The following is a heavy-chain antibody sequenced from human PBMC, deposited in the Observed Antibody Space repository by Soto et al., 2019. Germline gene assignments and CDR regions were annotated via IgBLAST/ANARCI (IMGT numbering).Heavy chain of an antibody. V-gene: IGHV4-34*01. Sequence: SETLSLTCAVYGGSFSGYYWSWIRQPPGKGLEWIGEINHSGSTNYNPSLKSRVTISVDTSKNQFSLKLSSVTAADTAVYYCARRAGSGAPYYYYYMDVWGKGTTFTVSS. CDR1: GGSFSGYY. CDR2: INHSGST. D-gene: IGHD3-10*01. CDR3: ARRAGSGAPYYYYYMDV. J-gene: IGHJ6*03.